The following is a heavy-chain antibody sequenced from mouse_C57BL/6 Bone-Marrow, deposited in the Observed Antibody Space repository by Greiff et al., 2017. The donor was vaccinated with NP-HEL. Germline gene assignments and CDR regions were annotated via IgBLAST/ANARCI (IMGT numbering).Heavy chain of an antibody. CDR1: GYAFSSSW. V-gene: IGHV1-82*01. D-gene: IGHD1-1*01. Sequence: VQLQQSGPELVKPGASVKISCKASGYAFSSSWMNWVKQRPGKGLEWIGRIYPGDGDTNYNGKFKGKATLTADKSSSTAYMQLSSLTSEDSAVYFCARIITYFDYWGQGTTLTVSS. J-gene: IGHJ2*01. CDR3: ARIITYFDY. CDR2: IYPGDGDT.